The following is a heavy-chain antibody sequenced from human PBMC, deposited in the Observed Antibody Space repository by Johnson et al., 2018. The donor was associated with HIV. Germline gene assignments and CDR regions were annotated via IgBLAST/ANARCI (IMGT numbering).Heavy chain of an antibody. J-gene: IGHJ3*02. CDR1: GFTVSSNY. CDR3: ARDTGIAARSGAFDI. D-gene: IGHD6-6*01. V-gene: IGHV3-53*02. Sequence: VQLVETGGGLIQPGGSLRLSCAASGFTVSSNYMSWVRQTPGKRLEWVSTINGGGSTYYADSVKGRFTISSDNSKNTLYLQMNSLRAEDTAVYYCARDTGIAARSGAFDIWGQGTMVTVSS. CDR2: INGGGST.